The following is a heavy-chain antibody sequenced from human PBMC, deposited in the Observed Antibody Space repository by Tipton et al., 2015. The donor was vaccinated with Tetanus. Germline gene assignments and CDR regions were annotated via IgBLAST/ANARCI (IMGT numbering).Heavy chain of an antibody. CDR3: ARMQRYGMDV. D-gene: IGHD6-25*01. V-gene: IGHV4-39*07. CDR1: GGSISSSSYY. Sequence: LRLSCTVSGGSISSSSYYWGWIRQPPGKGLEWIGTIYYSGSTYYNPSLKSRVTISVDTSKNQFSLRLNSVTAADTAVYYCARMQRYGMDVWGQGNTVTVSS. J-gene: IGHJ6*02. CDR2: IYYSGST.